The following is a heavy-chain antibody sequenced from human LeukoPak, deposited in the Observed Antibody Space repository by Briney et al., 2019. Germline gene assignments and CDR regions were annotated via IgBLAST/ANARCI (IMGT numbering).Heavy chain of an antibody. D-gene: IGHD2-21*02. CDR2: INAGNGNT. J-gene: IGHJ4*02. CDR3: ASGYCGGDCHPPFDY. V-gene: IGHV1-3*01. CDR1: GYTFTSYA. Sequence: GASVKVSCKASGYTFTSYAMHWVRQAPGQRFEWMGWINAGNGNTKYSQKFQGRVTITRDTSASTAYMELSSLRSEDTAVYYCASGYCGGDCHPPFDYWGQGTLVTVSS.